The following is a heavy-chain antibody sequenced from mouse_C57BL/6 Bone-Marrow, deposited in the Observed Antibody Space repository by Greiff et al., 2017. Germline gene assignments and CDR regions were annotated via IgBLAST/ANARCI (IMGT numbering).Heavy chain of an antibody. CDR2: FYPGSGSI. D-gene: IGHD2-4*01. J-gene: IGHJ2*01. CDR3: ARHEDRGYDYDGEGSFDY. V-gene: IGHV1-62-2*01. Sequence: QVQLQQSGAELVKPGASVKLSCKASGYTFTEYTIHWVKQRSGQGLEWIGWFYPGSGSIKYNEKFKDKATLTADKSSSTVYMELSRLTSEDSAVYFCARHEDRGYDYDGEGSFDYWGQGTTLTVSS. CDR1: GYTFTEYT.